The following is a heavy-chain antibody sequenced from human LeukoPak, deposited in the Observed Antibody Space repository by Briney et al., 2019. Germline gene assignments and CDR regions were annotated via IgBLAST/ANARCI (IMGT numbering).Heavy chain of an antibody. CDR1: GFTFSTYW. CDR3: ARFLVVGATYPYH. D-gene: IGHD1-26*01. J-gene: IGHJ5*02. CDR2: IYSDGIRT. Sequence: GGSLRLSCAASGFTFSTYWMHWVRQAPGKGLVWVSRIYSDGIRTNYADSVKGRFTISRDNARTTLYLQLNSLRADDTAVYYCARFLVVGATYPYHWGQGTLVTVSS. V-gene: IGHV3-74*01.